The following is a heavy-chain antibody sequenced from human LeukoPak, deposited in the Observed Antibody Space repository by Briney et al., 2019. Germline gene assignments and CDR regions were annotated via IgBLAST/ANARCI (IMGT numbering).Heavy chain of an antibody. CDR1: GGSFSGYY. CDR2: INHSGST. Sequence: SETLSLTCAVYGGSFSGYYWSWIRQPPGKGLEWIGEINHSGSTNYNPSLKSRVTISVDTSKNQFSLKLSSVTAADTVVYYCARGYIVVVTAGSNWFDPWGQGTLVTVSS. V-gene: IGHV4-34*01. J-gene: IGHJ5*02. D-gene: IGHD2-21*02. CDR3: ARGYIVVVTAGSNWFDP.